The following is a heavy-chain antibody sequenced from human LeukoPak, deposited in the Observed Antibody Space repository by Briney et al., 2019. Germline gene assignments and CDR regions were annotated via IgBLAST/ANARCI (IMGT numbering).Heavy chain of an antibody. Sequence: SETLSLTCTVSGDSISRSTYYWAWIRQPPGKGLEWIGSVYYGRSPYFNPSLESRATISMDTSKNHFSLKMSSVTAADTAVYYCARSSGTGTFSYWGQGTLVTVSS. CDR2: VYYGRSP. D-gene: IGHD6-25*01. CDR1: GDSISRSTYY. J-gene: IGHJ4*02. CDR3: ARSSGTGTFSY. V-gene: IGHV4-39*02.